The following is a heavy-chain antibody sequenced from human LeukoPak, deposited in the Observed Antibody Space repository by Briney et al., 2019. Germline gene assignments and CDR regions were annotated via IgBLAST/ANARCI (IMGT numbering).Heavy chain of an antibody. CDR3: AKGWELPAFDY. Sequence: PGGSLRLSCAASGFTFSSYAMHWVRQAPGKGLEWVAVISYDGSNKYYADSVKGRFTISRDNSKNTLYLQMNSLRAEDTAVYYCAKGWELPAFDYWGQGTLVTVSS. J-gene: IGHJ4*02. CDR1: GFTFSSYA. D-gene: IGHD1-26*01. V-gene: IGHV3-30-3*01. CDR2: ISYDGSNK.